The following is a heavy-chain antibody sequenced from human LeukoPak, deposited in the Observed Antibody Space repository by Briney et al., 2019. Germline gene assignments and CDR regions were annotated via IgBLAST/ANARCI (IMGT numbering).Heavy chain of an antibody. V-gene: IGHV4-39*07. CDR2: IYYSGST. J-gene: IGHJ5*02. CDR1: GASIGSGSYY. CDR3: ARILISTTIRAFDP. Sequence: PSETRSLTCTVPGASIGSGSYYWGWIRQPPGKGLEWIGGIYYSGSTYYNPSLKSRVTISVDTSKNQFSLKLTSVTAADTAVYYCARILISTTIRAFDPWGQGTLVTVSS. D-gene: IGHD1-26*01.